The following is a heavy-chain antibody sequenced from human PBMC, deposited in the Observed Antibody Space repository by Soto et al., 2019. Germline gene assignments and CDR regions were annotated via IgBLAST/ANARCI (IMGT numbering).Heavy chain of an antibody. D-gene: IGHD6-13*01. V-gene: IGHV2-5*01. CDR2: IFWNDDK. CDR1: GFSLNTSGEA. Sequence: SGPTLVNPTQTLTLTCTFSGFSLNTSGEAVGWIRQPPGRALEWLALIFWNDDKRYRPSLESRLTITKDTSKNQVVLTMTNMDPVDTATYYCAHRRSPIALRYFDYWGQGALVTVSS. CDR3: AHRRSPIALRYFDY. J-gene: IGHJ4*02.